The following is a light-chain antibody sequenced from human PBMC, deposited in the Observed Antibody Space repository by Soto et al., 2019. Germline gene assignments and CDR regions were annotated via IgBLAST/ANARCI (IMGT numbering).Light chain of an antibody. V-gene: IGLV2-23*01. CDR3: CSYARSTTWV. CDR2: EGS. J-gene: IGLJ3*02. CDR1: SSDVGNYNL. Sequence: QLVLTQPASVSGSPGQSITISCTGTSSDVGNYNLVSWYQQHPGKAPKLMIYEGSKRPSGVSNRFSGSKSGNTASLTISGLQAEDEADYYCCSYARSTTWVFGGGTKLTVL.